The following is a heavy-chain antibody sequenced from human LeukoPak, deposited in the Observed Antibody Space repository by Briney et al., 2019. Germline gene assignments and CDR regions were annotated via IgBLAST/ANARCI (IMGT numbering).Heavy chain of an antibody. V-gene: IGHV4-61*08. D-gene: IGHD3-22*01. Sequence: RSSETLSLTCAVSGGSISSGGYSWSWIRQPPGKGLEWIGYIYYSGSTNYNPSLKSRVTISVDTSKNQFSLKLSSVTAADTAVYYCARGHYYYDSSGYYYSRNYYYYGMDVWGQGTTVTVSS. J-gene: IGHJ6*02. CDR3: ARGHYYYDSSGYYYSRNYYYYGMDV. CDR1: GGSISSGGYS. CDR2: IYYSGST.